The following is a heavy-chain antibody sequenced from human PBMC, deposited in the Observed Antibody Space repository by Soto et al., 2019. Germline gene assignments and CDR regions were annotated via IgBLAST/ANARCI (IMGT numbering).Heavy chain of an antibody. V-gene: IGHV1-69*13. Sequence: ASVKVSCKASGGTFSSYAISWVRQAPGQGLEWMGGIIPIFGTANYAQKFQGRVTITADESTSTAYMELSSLRSEDTAVYYCARLWFGESPNWFDPWGQGTLVTVSS. CDR2: IIPIFGTA. CDR1: GGTFSSYA. J-gene: IGHJ5*02. CDR3: ARLWFGESPNWFDP. D-gene: IGHD3-10*01.